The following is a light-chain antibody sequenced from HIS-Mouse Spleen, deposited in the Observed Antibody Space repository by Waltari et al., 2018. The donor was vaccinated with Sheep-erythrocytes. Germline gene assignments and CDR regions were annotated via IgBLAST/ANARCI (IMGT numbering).Light chain of an antibody. CDR3: QQLT. V-gene: IGKV3-11*01. CDR1: QSVSSY. CDR2: DAS. J-gene: IGKJ4*01. Sequence: EIVFTQSPATLSLSPGERATLSCRASQSVSSYLDRYQQKPGQAPRLLIYDASNRATGIPARFSGSGSGTDFTLTISSLEPEDFAVYYCQQLTFGGGTKVEIK.